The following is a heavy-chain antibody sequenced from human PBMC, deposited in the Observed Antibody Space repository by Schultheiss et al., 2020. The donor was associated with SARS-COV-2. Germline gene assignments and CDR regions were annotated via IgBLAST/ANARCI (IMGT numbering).Heavy chain of an antibody. CDR1: GFTVSSNY. D-gene: IGHD6-19*01. V-gene: IGHV3-66*04. CDR2: IYSGGST. Sequence: GGSLRLSCAASGFTVSSNYMSWVRQAPGKGLEWVSVIYSGGSTYYADSVKGRFTISRDNSKNTLYLQMNSLRAEDTAVYYCAGLTYSSGWYDDAFDIWGQGTMVTVSS. J-gene: IGHJ3*02. CDR3: AGLTYSSGWYDDAFDI.